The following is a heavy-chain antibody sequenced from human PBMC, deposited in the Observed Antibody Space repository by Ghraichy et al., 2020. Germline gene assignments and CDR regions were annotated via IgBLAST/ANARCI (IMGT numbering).Heavy chain of an antibody. D-gene: IGHD3-10*01. CDR2: INHSGST. Sequence: LRLSCAVYGGSFSGYYWSWIRQPPGKGLEWIGEINHSGSTNYNPSLKSRVTISVDTSKNQFSLKLSSVTAADTAVYYCATSYYYGSGSYVPFDYWGQGTLVTVSS. CDR1: GGSFSGYY. CDR3: ATSYYYGSGSYVPFDY. V-gene: IGHV4-34*01. J-gene: IGHJ4*02.